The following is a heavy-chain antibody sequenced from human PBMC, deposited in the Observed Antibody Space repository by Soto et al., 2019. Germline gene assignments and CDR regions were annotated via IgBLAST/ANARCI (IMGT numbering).Heavy chain of an antibody. CDR1: GYTFTGYY. V-gene: IGHV1-2*02. D-gene: IGHD3-3*01. J-gene: IGHJ6*02. Sequence: ASVKVSCKASGYTFTGYYMHWVRQAPGQGLEWMGWINPNSGGTNYAQKLQGRVTMTRDTSISTAYMELSRLRSDDTVVYYCAKSAPEYYDFWSGYYTGYYYYYGMDVWGQGTTVTVSS. CDR3: AKSAPEYYDFWSGYYTGYYYYYGMDV. CDR2: INPNSGGT.